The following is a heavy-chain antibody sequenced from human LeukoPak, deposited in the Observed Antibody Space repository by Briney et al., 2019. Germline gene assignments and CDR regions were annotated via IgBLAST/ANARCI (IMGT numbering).Heavy chain of an antibody. D-gene: IGHD3-10*01. CDR2: ISSSSSYI. Sequence: GGSLRLSCAASGFTFSSYSMNWVRQAPGKGPEWVSSISSSSSYIYYADSVKGRFTISRDNAKNSLYLQMNSLRAEDTAVYYCAREPLVRGVSFDYWGQGTLVTVSS. CDR3: AREPLVRGVSFDY. CDR1: GFTFSSYS. J-gene: IGHJ4*02. V-gene: IGHV3-21*01.